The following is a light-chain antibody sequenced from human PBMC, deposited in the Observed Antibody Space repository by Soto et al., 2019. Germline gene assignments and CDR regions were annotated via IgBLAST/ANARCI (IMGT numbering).Light chain of an antibody. V-gene: IGKV1-5*03. J-gene: IGKJ2*01. CDR2: KAS. Sequence: DIQMTQSPSTLSASVGDRVTITCRPSQSISSWLAWYQQKPGKAPKLLIYKASSLESGVPSRFSGSGSGTDFTHIISRRQPDDFATYCCHQYNSYSPTFGKGTELEIK. CDR1: QSISSW. CDR3: HQYNSYSPT.